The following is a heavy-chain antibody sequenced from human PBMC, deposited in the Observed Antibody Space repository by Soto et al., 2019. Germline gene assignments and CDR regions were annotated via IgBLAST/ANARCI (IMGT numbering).Heavy chain of an antibody. CDR2: IYPGDSDT. CDR3: QGGVWPYDYVWWSYHPYFDC. D-gene: IGHD3-16*02. J-gene: IGHJ4*02. V-gene: IGHV5-51*01. CDR1: GYTFTSYL. Sequence: PGESLKISFKGSGYTFTSYLICWVRQMPVKGLEWMGIIYPGDSDTRYSPSFQGQVTISPDKSISTAYLQWSSLKASDTAMYYLQGGVWPYDYVWWSYHPYFDCCGQGTLVTVCS.